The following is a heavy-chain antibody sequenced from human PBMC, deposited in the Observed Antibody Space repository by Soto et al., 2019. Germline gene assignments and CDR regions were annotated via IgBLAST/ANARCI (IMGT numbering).Heavy chain of an antibody. CDR2: MSGSGDNT. D-gene: IGHD4-4*01. CDR3: ATGSYTNYNWFDP. V-gene: IGHV3-23*01. J-gene: IGHJ5*02. Sequence: EVQLLESGGGLVQPGGSLRLSCAASGFTFSSHAMSWVRQAPGKGLEWVSSMSGSGDNTYHADSVKGRFTVSRDNSKNTLYLQMNSLRVEATAVYYCATGSYTNYNWFDPWGQGTLVTVSS. CDR1: GFTFSSHA.